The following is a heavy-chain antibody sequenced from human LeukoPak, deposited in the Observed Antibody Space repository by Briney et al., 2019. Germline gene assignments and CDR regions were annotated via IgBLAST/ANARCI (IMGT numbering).Heavy chain of an antibody. CDR1: GYTFTSYD. CDR3: ARGFPRRPTVRALANYFDY. V-gene: IGHV1-8*01. J-gene: IGHJ4*02. CDR2: MNPNSGNT. D-gene: IGHD6-13*01. Sequence: ASVKVSCKASGYTFTSYDINWVRQATGQGLEWMGWMNPNSGNTGYAQKFQGRVTMTRNTSISTAYMELSSLRSEDTAVYYCARGFPRRPTVRALANYFDYWGQGTLVTVSS.